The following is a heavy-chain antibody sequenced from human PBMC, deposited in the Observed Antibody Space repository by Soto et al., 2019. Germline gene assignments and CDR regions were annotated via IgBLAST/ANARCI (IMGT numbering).Heavy chain of an antibody. CDR3: ARYSKDCGNYLDDVLDI. CDR1: AGSISRYS. V-gene: IGHV4-59*01. J-gene: IGHJ3*02. CDR2: IYYSGTT. Sequence: SQDLSLTWTVSAGSISRYSWPWFRQPPGKGLEWIGCIYYSGTTNYNPSLRSRVTISVDMSKNHFSLTLSSVTAADTAVYYCARYSKDCGNYLDDVLDIWRQGTLDTGSS. D-gene: IGHD1-7*01.